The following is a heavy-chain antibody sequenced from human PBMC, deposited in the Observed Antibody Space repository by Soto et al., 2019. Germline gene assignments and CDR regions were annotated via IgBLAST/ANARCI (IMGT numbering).Heavy chain of an antibody. CDR2: IYYSGTT. CDR1: GGNIRSSGYY. CDR3: ARPVGFTNYYHYMDV. J-gene: IGHJ6*03. D-gene: IGHD2-8*01. Sequence: PLVTTSHPNTVSGGNIRSSGYYWGRIRQPPGKGLEWIGSIYYSGTTYYNPSLKSRVTISVDTSKNQFSVKLSSVNAADTAVYYCARPVGFTNYYHYMDVWGKGTTVTVSS. V-gene: IGHV4-39*01.